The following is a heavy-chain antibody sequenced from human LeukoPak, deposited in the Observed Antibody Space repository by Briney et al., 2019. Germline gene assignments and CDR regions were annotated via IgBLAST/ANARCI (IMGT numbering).Heavy chain of an antibody. Sequence: GGSLRLSCAASVFTFCGYSMTWVRQAPGKGLEWVANINLDGSDTFYVGFVKGRFTISRDNADNSLYLQMNSLGAEDTAVYYCGRVIAGAIDYWGQGTLVTVSS. D-gene: IGHD6-13*01. V-gene: IGHV3-7*01. CDR2: INLDGSDT. CDR1: VFTFCGYS. CDR3: GRVIAGAIDY. J-gene: IGHJ4*02.